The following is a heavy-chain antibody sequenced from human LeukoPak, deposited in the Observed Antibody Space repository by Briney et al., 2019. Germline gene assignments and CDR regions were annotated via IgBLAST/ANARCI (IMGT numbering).Heavy chain of an antibody. V-gene: IGHV3-48*04. Sequence: GGSLRLSCAASGFTFSSYSMNWVRQAPGKGLEWVSHISSSSSTIYYADSVKGRFTISRDNAKNSLYLQMNSLRAEDTAVYYCARDSPNEGILWWSIDYWGQGTLVTVSS. D-gene: IGHD2-21*01. CDR2: ISSSSSTI. J-gene: IGHJ4*02. CDR1: GFTFSSYS. CDR3: ARDSPNEGILWWSIDY.